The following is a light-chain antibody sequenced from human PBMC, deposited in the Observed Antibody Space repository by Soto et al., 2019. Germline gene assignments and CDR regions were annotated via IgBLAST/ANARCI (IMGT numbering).Light chain of an antibody. CDR2: GAA. CDR3: QQYNNWPGT. J-gene: IGKJ1*01. CDR1: ESISNN. Sequence: EIVMSQSPATLSLSPGERATLSCRAGESISNNLAWYQQKPGQAPRLLIYGAATRAAGIPARFSGRGSGTEFTLTISSLQSEDFGVYYCQQYNNWPGTFGQGTKVDI. V-gene: IGKV3-15*01.